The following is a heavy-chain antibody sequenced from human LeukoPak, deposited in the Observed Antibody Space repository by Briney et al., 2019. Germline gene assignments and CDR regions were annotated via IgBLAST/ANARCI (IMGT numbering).Heavy chain of an antibody. CDR2: IYTSGST. J-gene: IGHJ5*02. D-gene: IGHD3-10*01. CDR1: GGSISSYY. Sequence: WETLSLTCTVSGGSISSYYWSWIRQPAGKGLEWIGRIYTSGSTNYKPSLKSRVTISVDTSKNQFSLKLSSVTAADTAVYYCARGGYYGSGNDFRFDPWGQGTLVTVSS. V-gene: IGHV4-4*07. CDR3: ARGGYYGSGNDFRFDP.